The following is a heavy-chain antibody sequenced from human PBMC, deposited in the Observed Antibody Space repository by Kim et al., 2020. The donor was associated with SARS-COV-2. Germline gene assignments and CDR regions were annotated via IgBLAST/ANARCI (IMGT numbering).Heavy chain of an antibody. Sequence: GGSLRLSCVASGFTFSDYAFHWVRQAPGKGLEWMAVISNDGKYQYYPESVKGRFTISRDNSKNSLYLQMNTLRSGDTALYYCARAAVRGWGPIHYYYYM. D-gene: IGHD6-19*01. J-gene: IGHJ6*03. CDR3: ARAAVRGWGPIHYYYYM. CDR1: GFTFSDYA. V-gene: IGHV3-30*04. CDR2: ISNDGKYQ.